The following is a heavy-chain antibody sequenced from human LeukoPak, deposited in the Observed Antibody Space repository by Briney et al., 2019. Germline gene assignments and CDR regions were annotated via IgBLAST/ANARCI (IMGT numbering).Heavy chain of an antibody. CDR1: GFTLSNHW. CDR2: ISGSGANT. V-gene: IGHV3-23*01. CDR3: AKYPASGGYFDY. J-gene: IGHJ4*02. D-gene: IGHD6-13*01. Sequence: PGGSLRLSCAASGFTLSNHWMSWVRRAPGKGLEWVSGISGSGANTYYADSVKGRFTISRDNSKNTLYLQMNSLRAEDTAVFYCAKYPASGGYFDYWGQGTLVTVSS.